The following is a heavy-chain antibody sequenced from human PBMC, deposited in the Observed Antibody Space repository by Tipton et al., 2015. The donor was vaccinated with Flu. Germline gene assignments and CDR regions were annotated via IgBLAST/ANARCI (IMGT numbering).Heavy chain of an antibody. V-gene: IGHV3-7*01. Sequence: SLRLSCAASGFTFSSYWMHWVRQSPGKGLEWVANIKQDGSEKYYVASVKGRFTISRDNAKNSLYLQMNNLRVEDTAVYYCARAVGSSSSYWGQGTLVTVSS. CDR1: GFTFSSYW. CDR2: IKQDGSEK. J-gene: IGHJ4*02. D-gene: IGHD6-6*01. CDR3: ARAVGSSSSY.